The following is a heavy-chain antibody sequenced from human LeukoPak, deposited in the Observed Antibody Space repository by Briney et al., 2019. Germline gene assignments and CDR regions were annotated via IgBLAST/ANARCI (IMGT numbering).Heavy chain of an antibody. J-gene: IGHJ4*02. Sequence: SETLSLTCAAYDGSFSGYYWSWIRQPPGQGLEWIGEINHSGSTNYNPSIKSRVTISVDTSKNQFSLKLSSVTAADKAVYYCARILGGLVYWGQGTLVTVSS. CDR3: ARILGGLVY. CDR2: INHSGST. V-gene: IGHV4-34*01. D-gene: IGHD4-23*01. CDR1: DGSFSGYY.